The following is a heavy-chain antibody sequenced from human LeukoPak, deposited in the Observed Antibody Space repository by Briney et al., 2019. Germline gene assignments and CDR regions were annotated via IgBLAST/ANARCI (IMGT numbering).Heavy chain of an antibody. CDR3: AREQRWLQSLDY. CDR1: GDSISNGNSY. D-gene: IGHD5-24*01. Sequence: SETLSLTCTISGDSISNGNSYWNWIRQPAGKGLEWIGRIHTSGTTNYNPSLKSRVTISVDTSKNQFSLNLNSVTAADTAVYYCAREQRWLQSLDYWGQGNLVTVSS. CDR2: IHTSGTT. J-gene: IGHJ4*02. V-gene: IGHV4-61*02.